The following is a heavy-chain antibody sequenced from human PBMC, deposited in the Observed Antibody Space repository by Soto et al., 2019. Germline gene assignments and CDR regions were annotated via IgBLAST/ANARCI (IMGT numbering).Heavy chain of an antibody. CDR1: GGSIISSNYY. D-gene: IGHD2-2*01. Sequence: PSETLSLTCTVSGGSIISSNYYWGWIRQPPGKGLEWIGSLYYSGSTYYNPSLKSRVTTSVDTSKNQFSLKLSSVTAADTAVYYCARTHFRDMVEEPAAKDNRDVGGKGPTVTVSS. V-gene: IGHV4-39*01. CDR2: LYYSGST. CDR3: ARTHFRDMVEEPAAKDNRDV. J-gene: IGHJ6*03.